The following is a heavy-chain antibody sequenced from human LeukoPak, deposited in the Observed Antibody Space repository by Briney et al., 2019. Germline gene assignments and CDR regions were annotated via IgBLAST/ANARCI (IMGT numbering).Heavy chain of an antibody. J-gene: IGHJ4*02. V-gene: IGHV4-38-2*01. Sequence: PSETLSLTCAVSGYSISSGYYWGWIRPPPGRGLEWIGIIYHSGSTYYNPSLKSRVTISVDTSKNQFSLKLSSVTAADTAVYYCARLGGRGCSSTSCYPLDYWGQGTLVTVSS. CDR3: ARLGGRGCSSTSCYPLDY. D-gene: IGHD2-2*01. CDR2: IYHSGST. CDR1: GYSISSGYY.